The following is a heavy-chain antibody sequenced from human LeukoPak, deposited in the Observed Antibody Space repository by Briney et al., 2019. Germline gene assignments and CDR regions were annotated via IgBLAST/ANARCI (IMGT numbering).Heavy chain of an antibody. D-gene: IGHD3-16*01. J-gene: IGHJ6*03. V-gene: IGHV3-48*04. CDR3: ARATVSSYYYYYMDV. CDR2: ISSSSNTI. CDR1: GFTFSSYS. Sequence: GGSLRLSWAASGFTFSSYSMNWVRQAPGKGLEWVSYISSSSNTIYYADSVKGRFTISRDNAKNSLYLQMNSLRAEDMAVYYCARATVSSYYYYYMDVWVKGTTVTVSS.